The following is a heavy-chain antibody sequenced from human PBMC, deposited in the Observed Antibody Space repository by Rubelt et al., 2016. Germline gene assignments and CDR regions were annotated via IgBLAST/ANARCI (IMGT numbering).Heavy chain of an antibody. D-gene: IGHD3-10*01. V-gene: IGHV3-23*01. Sequence: VLPGGSLRLSCAASGFTFSSYAMSWVRQAPGKGLEWVSVISGSGGSTYYADSVKGRFTISRDNSKNTLYLQMNSLRAEDTALYYCARDRSYGGFDYWGQGTLVTVPS. J-gene: IGHJ4*02. CDR1: GFTFSSYA. CDR3: ARDRSYGGFDY. CDR2: ISGSGGST.